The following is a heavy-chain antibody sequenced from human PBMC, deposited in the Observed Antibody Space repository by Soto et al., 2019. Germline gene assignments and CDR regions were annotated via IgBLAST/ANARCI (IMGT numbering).Heavy chain of an antibody. J-gene: IGHJ3*02. Sequence: GGSLRLSCSASRFSFSSYAMNCVRHAPGNGLQWVSAIRRSGGSTYYADSVKGRFTISRENSTNTLYLQMNSLRAEDTAVYYCAKGTMVRAPGAFDIWGQGTMVIVSS. D-gene: IGHD3-10*01. CDR1: RFSFSSYA. CDR2: IRRSGGST. V-gene: IGHV3-23*01. CDR3: AKGTMVRAPGAFDI.